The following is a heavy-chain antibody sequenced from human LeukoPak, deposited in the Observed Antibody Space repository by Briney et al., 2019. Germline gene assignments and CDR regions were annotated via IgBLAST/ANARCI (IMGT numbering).Heavy chain of an antibody. V-gene: IGHV3-21*01. J-gene: IGHJ4*02. CDR1: GSTFSSYG. CDR3: ARDDGSGSYYCDY. D-gene: IGHD3-10*01. CDR2: ISSSSSYI. Sequence: GRSLRLSCAASGSTFSSYGMHWVRQAPGKGLEWVSSISSSSSYIYYADSVKGRFTISRDNAKNSLYLQMNSLRAEDTAVYYCARDDGSGSYYCDYWGQGTLVTVSS.